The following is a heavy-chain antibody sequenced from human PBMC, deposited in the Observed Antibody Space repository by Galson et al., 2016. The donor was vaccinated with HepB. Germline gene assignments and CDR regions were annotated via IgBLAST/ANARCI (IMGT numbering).Heavy chain of an antibody. Sequence: SLRLSCAASGFTFSSHAINWDRQAPGKGLEWVSTISRTAGRTYYEDSVKGRFTISRDNSKNTLHLQMNSLRAKDTAVYYCAKDSGSSSWYGGYYFDVWGQGTLVTVSS. J-gene: IGHJ4*02. CDR1: GFTFSSHA. V-gene: IGHV3-23*01. D-gene: IGHD6-13*01. CDR2: ISRTAGRT. CDR3: AKDSGSSSWYGGYYFDV.